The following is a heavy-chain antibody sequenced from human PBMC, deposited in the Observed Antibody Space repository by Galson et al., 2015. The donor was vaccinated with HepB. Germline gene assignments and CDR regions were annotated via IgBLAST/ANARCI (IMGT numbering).Heavy chain of an antibody. Sequence: SVKVSCKASGYTFTSYDINWVRQATGQGLEWMGWMNPNSGNTGYAQKFQGRVTMTRNTSISTAYMELSSLRSEDTAVYYCARRVAAIHYYYYYMDVWGKGTTVTVSS. D-gene: IGHD2-15*01. CDR3: ARRVAAIHYYYYYMDV. CDR2: MNPNSGNT. J-gene: IGHJ6*03. CDR1: GYTFTSYD. V-gene: IGHV1-8*01.